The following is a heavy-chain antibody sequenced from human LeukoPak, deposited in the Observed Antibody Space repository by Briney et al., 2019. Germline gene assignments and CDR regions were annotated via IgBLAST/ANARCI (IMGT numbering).Heavy chain of an antibody. CDR1: GYSISGGYY. V-gene: IGHV4-38-2*02. D-gene: IGHD2/OR15-2a*01. CDR2: IGTFYPSGST. CDR3: ARFPPLSGAFDI. Sequence: PSETLSLTCTVSGYSISGGYYWGWIRQPPGQGLEWTGTIGTFYPSGSTYYDPSLKSRVTISVDTSKNQFSLKLSSVTAADTAVYYCARFPPLSGAFDIWGQGTMVTVSS. J-gene: IGHJ3*02.